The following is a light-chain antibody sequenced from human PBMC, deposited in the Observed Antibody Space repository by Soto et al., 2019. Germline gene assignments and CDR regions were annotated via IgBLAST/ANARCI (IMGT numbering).Light chain of an antibody. CDR3: QQRSNWPPF. CDR2: GAS. CDR1: QSISSTY. J-gene: IGKJ4*01. V-gene: IGKV3D-20*02. Sequence: ENVLTQSPVALSLSPGERATLSCRASQSISSTYFAWYQQKPGQAPRLLFYGASSRATDIPDRFSGSGSGTDFTLTISSLEPEDFTVYYCQQRSNWPPFLGGGTKVDIK.